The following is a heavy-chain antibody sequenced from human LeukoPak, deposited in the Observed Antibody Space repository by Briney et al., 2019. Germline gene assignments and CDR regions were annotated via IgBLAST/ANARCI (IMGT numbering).Heavy chain of an antibody. Sequence: GRSLRLSCAASGFTFSNYAMHWVRQAPGKGLEWVAAISYDGGSKYYADSVKGRFTISRDNSKNTLYLQMNSLRGEDTAVYYCAKVDCSGGSCPRYYFDYWGQGTLVTVSS. D-gene: IGHD2-15*01. CDR2: ISYDGGSK. J-gene: IGHJ4*02. CDR3: AKVDCSGGSCPRYYFDY. CDR1: GFTFSNYA. V-gene: IGHV3-30*18.